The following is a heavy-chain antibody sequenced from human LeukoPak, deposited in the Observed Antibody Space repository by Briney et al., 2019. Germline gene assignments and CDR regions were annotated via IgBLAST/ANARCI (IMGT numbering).Heavy chain of an antibody. CDR1: GDSINSYY. D-gene: IGHD3-16*01. CDR2: IFSSGST. V-gene: IGHV4-4*07. Sequence: SETLSLTCTVSGDSINSYYWSWIRASVGPGLEYMVCIFSSGSTIYNASLQSRVTMSVDTCKNQFSLRLNSVTAADTAVYYCARSAHRLIGHWFDPWGQGTLVTVSS. CDR3: ARSAHRLIGHWFDP. J-gene: IGHJ5*02.